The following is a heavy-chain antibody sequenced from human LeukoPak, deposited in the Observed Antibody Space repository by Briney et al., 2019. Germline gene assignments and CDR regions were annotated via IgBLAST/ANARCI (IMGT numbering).Heavy chain of an antibody. CDR2: FSAFNGKT. J-gene: IGHJ6*02. Sequence: ASVNVSCKASGYTLTSYGISWVRQAPGQGLEWMGWFSAFNGKTNYAQKLQGRVTMTTDTSTSTAYMELRSLRSDDTAVYYCARGTLRITIFGVVIIYGMDVWGQGTTVTVSS. CDR1: GYTLTSYG. D-gene: IGHD3-3*01. V-gene: IGHV1-18*01. CDR3: ARGTLRITIFGVVIIYGMDV.